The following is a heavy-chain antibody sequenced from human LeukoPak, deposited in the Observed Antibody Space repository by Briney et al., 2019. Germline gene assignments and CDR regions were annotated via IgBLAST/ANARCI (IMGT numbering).Heavy chain of an antibody. D-gene: IGHD6-19*01. J-gene: IGHJ4*02. CDR3: ARSPYSSGWSPFFDY. CDR2: IYYSGST. V-gene: IGHV4-39*01. Sequence: SETLSLTCTVSGGSISSSSYYWGWIRQPPGKGLEWIGSIYYSGSTYYNPSLKSRVTISVDTSKNQFSLKLSSVTAADTAVYYCARSPYSSGWSPFFDYWGQGTLVIVSS. CDR1: GGSISSSSYY.